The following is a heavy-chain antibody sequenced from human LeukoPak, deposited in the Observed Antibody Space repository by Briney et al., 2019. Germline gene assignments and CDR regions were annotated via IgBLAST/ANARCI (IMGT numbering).Heavy chain of an antibody. CDR2: INHYGST. V-gene: IGHV4-34*01. D-gene: IGHD3-22*01. Sequence: SETLSLTCAVYGVSFSGYYWSWIRQPPGKGLEWIGEINHYGSTNYNPSLKSRITISVDTSKNQFSLKLSSVTAADTAVYYCARGSGYYYVDFDYWGQGTLVTASS. CDR3: ARGSGYYYVDFDY. J-gene: IGHJ4*02. CDR1: GVSFSGYY.